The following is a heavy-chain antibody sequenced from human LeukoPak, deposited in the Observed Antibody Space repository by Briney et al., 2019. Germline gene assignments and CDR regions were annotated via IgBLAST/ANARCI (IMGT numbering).Heavy chain of an antibody. CDR2: INPSGGST. CDR3: ARVATIYYDSSVGPFDI. J-gene: IGHJ3*02. D-gene: IGHD3-22*01. V-gene: IGHV1-46*01. CDR1: GYTFTNYY. Sequence: ASVKVSCKASGYTFTNYYIHWVRQAPGQGLECMGIINPSGGSTNYAQKFQGRLTMTRDMSTSTVYMELSSLRSEDTAVYYCARVATIYYDSSVGPFDIWGQGTMVTVSS.